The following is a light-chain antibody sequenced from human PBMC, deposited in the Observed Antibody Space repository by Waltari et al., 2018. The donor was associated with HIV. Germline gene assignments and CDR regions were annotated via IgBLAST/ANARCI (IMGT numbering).Light chain of an antibody. CDR1: SSDVGAYNY. J-gene: IGLJ3*02. V-gene: IGLV2-14*03. CDR2: DVT. CDR3: QAWDSTTRV. Sequence: QSALTQPASVSGSPGQSITISCTGTSSDVGAYNYVSWYQQHPGKAPKLMIYDVTKRPPGIPERFSASNSGNTATLTITGTQAMDEADYYCQAWDSTTRVFGGGTKLTVL.